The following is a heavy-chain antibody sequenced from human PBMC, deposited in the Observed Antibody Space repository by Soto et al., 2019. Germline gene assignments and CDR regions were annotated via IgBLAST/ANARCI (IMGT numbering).Heavy chain of an antibody. CDR3: ACAQNYHLQDYHAMDV. D-gene: IGHD2-2*01. J-gene: IGHJ6*02. CDR2: VNPNSGGT. CDR1: GYIFTGYY. V-gene: IGHV1-2*02. Sequence: ASVKVSCKASGYIFTGYYMYWVRQAPGQGPEWMGSVNPNSGGTNYAQKFQGRVAMTTDTSISTAYMELSRLRSDDTAIYYCACAQNYHLQDYHAMDVWGQGTTVTSP.